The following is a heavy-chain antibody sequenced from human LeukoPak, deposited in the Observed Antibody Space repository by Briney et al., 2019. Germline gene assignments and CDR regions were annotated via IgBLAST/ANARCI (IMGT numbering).Heavy chain of an antibody. Sequence: GGSLKLSCAASGFTFSGSAMHWVRQASGEGLEWVGRIRSKANSYATAYAASVKGRFTISRDDSKNTAYLQMNSLKTEDTAVYYCTKGYYYGMDAWGQGTTVTVSS. CDR1: GFTFSGSA. CDR2: IRSKANSYAT. CDR3: TKGYYYGMDA. V-gene: IGHV3-73*01. J-gene: IGHJ6*02.